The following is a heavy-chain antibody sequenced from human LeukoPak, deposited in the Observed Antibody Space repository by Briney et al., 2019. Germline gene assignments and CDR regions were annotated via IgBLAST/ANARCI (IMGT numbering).Heavy chain of an antibody. V-gene: IGHV3-48*04. CDR1: GLTHSSYS. J-gene: IGHJ4*02. CDR3: ARYSFTYYFAY. D-gene: IGHD3-16*01. Sequence: GGPLTHSCAPSGLTHSSYSMNWVPQAPGKGLELVSYISSSRSTIYYADSVKGRLTISRDNEKKTLYLQMNSVRAENTAVYLSARYSFTYYFAYWGQGTLVPVSS. CDR2: ISSSRSTI.